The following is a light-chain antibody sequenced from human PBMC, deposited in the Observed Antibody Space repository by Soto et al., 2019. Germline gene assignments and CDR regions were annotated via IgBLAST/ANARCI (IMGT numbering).Light chain of an antibody. V-gene: IGKV3-20*01. CDR3: QQFGGSPT. CDR2: GAS. Sequence: EIEVALYPANLSRSPRERATLSCRASQTITPTFLAWYQQKPGQAPRLLIFGASSRATDIPDRFSGSGSGTDFNLTSSKLEPEDFAVYYCQQFGGSPTFGGGTKVDI. J-gene: IGKJ4*01. CDR1: QTITPTF.